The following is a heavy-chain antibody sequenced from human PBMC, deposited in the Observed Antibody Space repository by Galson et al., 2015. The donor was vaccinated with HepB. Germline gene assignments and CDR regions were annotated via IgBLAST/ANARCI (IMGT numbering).Heavy chain of an antibody. CDR1: GGFISNYY. V-gene: IGHV4-4*07. Sequence: LTCTVSGGFISNYYWSWIRQPAGKGLEWIGRIYARGSTNYNPSLKSRVTMSVDTSKNQFSLTLSSVTAADTAVYYCARDGHTVTTFVSGRCWFDPWGQGTLVTVSS. J-gene: IGHJ5*02. CDR3: ARDGHTVTTFVSGRCWFDP. D-gene: IGHD4-17*01. CDR2: IYARGST.